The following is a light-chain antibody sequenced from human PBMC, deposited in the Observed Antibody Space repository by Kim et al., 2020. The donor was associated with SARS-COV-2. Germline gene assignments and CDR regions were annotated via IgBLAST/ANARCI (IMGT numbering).Light chain of an antibody. CDR1: QGIRQY. J-gene: IGKJ5*01. V-gene: IGKV1-16*02. CDR2: AAS. Sequence: DIQMTQSPSSLSASVGDTVTITCRASQGIRQYLAWFRQKPGKAPESLIYAASSLEGGVPSKFSGHGSGTDFTLTITGLQPEDSATYFCQQYYSYPITFGQGTRLE. CDR3: QQYYSYPIT.